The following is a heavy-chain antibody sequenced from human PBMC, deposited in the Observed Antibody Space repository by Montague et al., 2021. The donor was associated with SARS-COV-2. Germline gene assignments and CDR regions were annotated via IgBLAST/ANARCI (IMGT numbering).Heavy chain of an antibody. J-gene: IGHJ4*02. Sequence: SLRLSCAASGFTFDDYAMHWVRQAPGKGLEWVSGISWNSGSTGYADSVKGRFTISRDNAKNSLYLQMNSLRAEDTALYYCAKEVGESPSFDYWGQGTLVIVSS. D-gene: IGHD2-15*01. V-gene: IGHV3-9*01. CDR3: AKEVGESPSFDY. CDR2: ISWNSGST. CDR1: GFTFDDYA.